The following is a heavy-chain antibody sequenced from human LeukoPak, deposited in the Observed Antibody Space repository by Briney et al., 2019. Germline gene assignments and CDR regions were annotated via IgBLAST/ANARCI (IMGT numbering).Heavy chain of an antibody. J-gene: IGHJ4*02. V-gene: IGHV1-24*01. CDR1: GYSFSELS. CDR3: ARPSGLYDSSGYLMAT. CDR2: FHPEEDKI. D-gene: IGHD3-22*01. Sequence: GASVKVSCKVSGYSFSELSIHWVRQAPGKGLEWMGGFHPEEDKIVNPQKFQGRVTMTEDTSTDTAYMELSSLRSEDTAVYYCARPSGLYDSSGYLMATWGQGTLVTVSS.